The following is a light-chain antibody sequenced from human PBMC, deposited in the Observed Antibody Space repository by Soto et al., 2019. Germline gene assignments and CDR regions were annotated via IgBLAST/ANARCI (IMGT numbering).Light chain of an antibody. J-gene: IGKJ1*01. CDR1: QGISNY. CDR3: QKYNSAPVW. V-gene: IGKV1-27*01. Sequence: DIQMTQSPSSLSASVGDRVTITCRASQGISNYLAWYQQKPGKVPKLLIYAASTLQSGVPPRFSGSGSATEFHLTISRLQPEDVATYYCQKYNSAPVWFGQGTKVEIK. CDR2: AAS.